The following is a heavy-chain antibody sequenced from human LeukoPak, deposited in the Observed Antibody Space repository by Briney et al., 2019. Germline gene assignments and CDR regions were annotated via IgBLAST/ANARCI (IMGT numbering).Heavy chain of an antibody. CDR3: ARYVPGYCSSTSCYEVRYFDL. J-gene: IGHJ2*01. V-gene: IGHV4-4*02. D-gene: IGHD2-2*03. CDR2: IYHSGST. CDR1: GGSISSSNW. Sequence: SETLSLTCAVSGGSISSSNWWSWVRQPPGKGLEWIGEIYHSGSTNYNPSLKSRVTISVGKSKNQFSLKLSSVTAADTAVYYCARYVPGYCSSTSCYEVRYFDLWGRGTLVTVSS.